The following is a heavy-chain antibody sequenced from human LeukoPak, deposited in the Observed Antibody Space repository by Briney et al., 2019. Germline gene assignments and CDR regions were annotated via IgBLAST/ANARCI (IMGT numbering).Heavy chain of an antibody. Sequence: ASVKLSCKASGYTFTSYDINWVRQATGQGLEWMGWMNPNSGNTGYAQKFQGRVTMTGNTSISTAYMELSSLRSEDTAVYYCARAATMVRGVIVRYWGQGTLVTVSS. CDR2: MNPNSGNT. J-gene: IGHJ4*02. V-gene: IGHV1-8*01. CDR1: GYTFTSYD. D-gene: IGHD3-10*01. CDR3: ARAATMVRGVIVRY.